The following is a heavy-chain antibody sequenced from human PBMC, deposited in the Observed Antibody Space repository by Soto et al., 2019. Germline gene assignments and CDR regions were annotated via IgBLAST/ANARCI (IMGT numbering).Heavy chain of an antibody. J-gene: IGHJ4*02. CDR1: WERVSSNLAS. V-gene: IGHV6-1*01. CDR3: ARVQHPAHFDY. Sequence: SQTLSLTCVISWERVSSNLASCSWIRQSPSRGLEWLGRTYYRSKWYSYYAQSVKSRITINPDTSKNQFSLHLSSVTPEDTDVYYCARVQHPAHFDYWGQVTPVT. CDR2: TYYRSKWYS.